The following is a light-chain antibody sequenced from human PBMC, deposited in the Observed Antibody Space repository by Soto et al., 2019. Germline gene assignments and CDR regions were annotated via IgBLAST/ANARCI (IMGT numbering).Light chain of an antibody. V-gene: IGLV2-14*03. Sequence: QSVLTQPASVSGSPGQSITISCTGTSSDVGGYSYVSWYQQHPGDAPKLMIYHVTNRPSGVSNRFSGSKSVNTATLTISGLQAEDEADYYCSSHTSSSTRVFGTGTKVTVL. J-gene: IGLJ1*01. CDR1: SSDVGGYSY. CDR3: SSHTSSSTRV. CDR2: HVT.